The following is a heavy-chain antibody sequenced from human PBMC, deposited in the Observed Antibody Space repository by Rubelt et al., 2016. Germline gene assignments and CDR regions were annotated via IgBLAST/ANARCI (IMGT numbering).Heavy chain of an antibody. CDR3: ARDCSSSWEYYFDY. J-gene: IGHJ4*02. V-gene: IGHV3-7*01. CDR2: IKQDGSEK. CDR1: W. D-gene: IGHD6-13*01. Sequence: WMSWVRQAPGKGLEWVANIKQDGSEKYYVDSVKGRFTISRDNAKNSLYLQMNSLRAEDTAVYYCARDCSSSWEYYFDYWGQGTLVTVSS.